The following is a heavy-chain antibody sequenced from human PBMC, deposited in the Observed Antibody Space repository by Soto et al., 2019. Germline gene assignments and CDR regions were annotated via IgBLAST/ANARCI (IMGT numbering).Heavy chain of an antibody. D-gene: IGHD5-12*01. J-gene: IGHJ4*02. CDR1: GGSISSGGYY. V-gene: IGHV4-31*03. CDR2: IYYSGST. CDR3: ARVRDGYNYFDY. Sequence: PSETLSLTCTVSGGSISSGGYYWSWIRQHPGKGLEWIGYIYYSGSTYYNPSLKSRVTISVDTSKNQFSLKLSSVTAADTAVYYCARVRDGYNYFDYWGQGTPVTVSS.